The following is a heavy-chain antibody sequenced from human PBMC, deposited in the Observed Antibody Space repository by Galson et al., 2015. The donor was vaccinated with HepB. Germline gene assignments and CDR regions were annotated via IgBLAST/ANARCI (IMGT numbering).Heavy chain of an antibody. V-gene: IGHV3-23*01. CDR3: VKDFRLAS. Sequence: SLRLSCAASGFTFNNNAMAWVRQTPGKGLEWVSAIRGSDGRTYYADYVKGRFTISRDNSKSTLFLQMNSLRAEDTAVYYCVKDFRLASWGQGTLVTVSS. CDR1: GFTFNNNA. J-gene: IGHJ5*01. CDR2: IRGSDGRT.